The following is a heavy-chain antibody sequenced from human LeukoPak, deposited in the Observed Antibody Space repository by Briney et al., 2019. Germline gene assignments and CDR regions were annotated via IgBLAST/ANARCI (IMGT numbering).Heavy chain of an antibody. Sequence: PSETLSLTCTVSGGSISSSSYYWGWLRQPPGKGLEWVSFISTSSSYIYYADSVKGRFTISRDNAKNSLYLQMNSLRAEDTAVYYCARTQSGRWLHSDAFDLWGQGTMVTVSS. CDR1: GGSISSSS. V-gene: IGHV3-21*01. D-gene: IGHD5-24*01. CDR3: ARTQSGRWLHSDAFDL. J-gene: IGHJ3*01. CDR2: ISTSSSYI.